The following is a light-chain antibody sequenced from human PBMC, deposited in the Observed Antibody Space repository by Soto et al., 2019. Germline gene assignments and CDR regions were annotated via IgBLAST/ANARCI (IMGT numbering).Light chain of an antibody. V-gene: IGLV2-23*01. CDR2: EGS. CDR3: CSYAGSSIP. CDR1: SSDVGSYNL. Sequence: QLVLTQPASVSGSPGQSITISCTGTSSDVGSYNLVSWYQQHPGKAPKLMIYEGSKRPSGVSNRFSGSKSGNTASLTISGLQAEDEADYYCCSYAGSSIPFGGGTKLTVL. J-gene: IGLJ2*01.